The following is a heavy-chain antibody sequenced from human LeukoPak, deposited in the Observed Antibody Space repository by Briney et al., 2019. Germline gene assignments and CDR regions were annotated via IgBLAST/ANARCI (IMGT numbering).Heavy chain of an antibody. Sequence: GGSLTLSCEVSGLTSSDHPMNWVRQAPGKGLEWVSYISGGTRLVIYYAESVKGRFTTSRDHAKNSLYLQMNSLRVEDTAVYYCARDWVNGGIDIWGQGTMVTVSS. V-gene: IGHV3-48*04. CDR3: ARDWVNGGIDI. CDR2: ISGGTRLVI. D-gene: IGHD1-1*01. J-gene: IGHJ3*02. CDR1: GLTSSDHP.